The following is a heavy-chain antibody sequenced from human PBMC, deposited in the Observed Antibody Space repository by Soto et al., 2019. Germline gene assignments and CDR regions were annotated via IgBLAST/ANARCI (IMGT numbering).Heavy chain of an antibody. D-gene: IGHD5-18*01. V-gene: IGHV3-30*18. CDR2: VSSAGSTT. Sequence: QVQLVESGGGVVQPGRSLRLSCAASGFIFSNYGMHWVRQAPGKGLEWVAVVSSAGSTTYYADSVKGRFTISRDNSKNTVLLQMNSLRAEDTAVYYCAKDLGYSYGGFFDYWGEGTLVTVSS. CDR1: GFIFSNYG. CDR3: AKDLGYSYGGFFDY. J-gene: IGHJ4*02.